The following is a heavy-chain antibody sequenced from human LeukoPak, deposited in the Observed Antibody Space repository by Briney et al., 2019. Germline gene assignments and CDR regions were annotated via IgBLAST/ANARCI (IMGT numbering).Heavy chain of an antibody. D-gene: IGHD1-14*01. J-gene: IGHJ4*02. Sequence: GGSLRLSCAASGFTFSSYAMSWVRQAPGKGLKWVSTINDNGDGTYYADSVKGRFTISRDNSKNTLYLQMNSLRAEDTAVYYCASLDPHPGIDCWGQGTLVTVSS. CDR1: GFTFSSYA. CDR3: ASLDPHPGIDC. CDR2: INDNGDGT. V-gene: IGHV3-23*01.